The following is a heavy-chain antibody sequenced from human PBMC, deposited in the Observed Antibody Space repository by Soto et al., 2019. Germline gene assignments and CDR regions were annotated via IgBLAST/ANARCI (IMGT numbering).Heavy chain of an antibody. D-gene: IGHD2-2*01. CDR2: IWYDGSNK. CDR1: GFTFSSYG. V-gene: IGHV3-33*01. Sequence: AGGSLRLSCAASGFTFSSYGMHWVRQAPGKGLEWVAVIWYDGSNKYYADSVKGRFTISRDNSKNTLYLQMNSLRAEDTAVYYCAREPRYCSSTSCRRRTGYGMDVWGQGTTVTV. CDR3: AREPRYCSSTSCRRRTGYGMDV. J-gene: IGHJ6*02.